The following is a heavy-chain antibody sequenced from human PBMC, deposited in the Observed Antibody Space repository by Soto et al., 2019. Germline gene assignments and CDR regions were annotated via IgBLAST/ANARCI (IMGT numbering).Heavy chain of an antibody. V-gene: IGHV3-74*01. CDR2: INSDASST. J-gene: IGHJ6*02. CDR3: ARGVRSGSYPYCYYAMDV. D-gene: IGHD1-26*01. CDR1: GFTFNIYG. Sequence: EVQLVESGGGLVQPGGSLRLSCAASGFTFNIYGMHWVRQAPGKGLVWVSRINSDASSTNYADSVKGRFTISRDNAKNTLYLQMNSLGVEDTAVYYCARGVRSGSYPYCYYAMDVWGQGTTVTVSS.